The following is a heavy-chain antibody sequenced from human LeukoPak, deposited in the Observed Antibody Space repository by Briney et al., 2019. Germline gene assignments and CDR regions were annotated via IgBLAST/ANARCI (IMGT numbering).Heavy chain of an antibody. CDR2: ISGGGDST. Sequence: GGSLRLSCAASGFTFSSYAMSWVRQAPGKGLEWVSAISGGGDSTYYADSVKGRFTISRDNSKNTLYLQMNSLRAEDTAVYYCAKVPGYQLLSDAFDIWGQGTMVTVSS. V-gene: IGHV3-23*01. CDR1: GFTFSSYA. D-gene: IGHD2-2*01. CDR3: AKVPGYQLLSDAFDI. J-gene: IGHJ3*02.